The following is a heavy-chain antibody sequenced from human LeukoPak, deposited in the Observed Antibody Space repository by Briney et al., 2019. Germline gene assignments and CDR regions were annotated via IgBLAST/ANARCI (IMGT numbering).Heavy chain of an antibody. Sequence: GGSLRLSCAASGFTFSSYAMSWVRQAPGKGLEWVSAISGSGGSTYYADSVKGRFTISRDNSKNTLYLQVNSLRADDTAVYYCAGYRGNSPFDYWGQGTLVTVSS. D-gene: IGHD5-18*01. CDR3: AGYRGNSPFDY. CDR2: ISGSGGST. V-gene: IGHV3-23*01. J-gene: IGHJ4*02. CDR1: GFTFSSYA.